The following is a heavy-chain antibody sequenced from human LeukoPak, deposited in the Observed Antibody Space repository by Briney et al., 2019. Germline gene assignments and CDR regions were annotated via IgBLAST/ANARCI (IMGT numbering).Heavy chain of an antibody. Sequence: ASVKVSCKAAGYTFTGYYMHWVRQAPGQGLEWMGWISAYNGNTNYAQKLQGRVTMTTDTSTSTAYMELRSLRSDDTAVYYCARDPTTQTFDYWGQGTLVTVSS. CDR2: ISAYNGNT. J-gene: IGHJ4*02. V-gene: IGHV1-18*04. CDR3: ARDPTTQTFDY. D-gene: IGHD4-11*01. CDR1: GYTFTGYY.